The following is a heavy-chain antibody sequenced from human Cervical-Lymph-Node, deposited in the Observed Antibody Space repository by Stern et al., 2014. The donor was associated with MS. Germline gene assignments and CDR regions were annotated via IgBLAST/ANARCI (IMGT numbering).Heavy chain of an antibody. CDR3: AREDAVVTGVDS. Sequence: QLQLQESGPGLVKPSGTLSLTCAVSGGSISSSHWWTWVRQPPGKGLEWIGEIYHSGSTNYNPSLQSRVTISVDKSKNQFSLNLSSVTAADTAVYYCAREDAVVTGVDSWGQGTLVTVSS. CDR1: GGSISSSHW. J-gene: IGHJ4*02. D-gene: IGHD4-23*01. CDR2: IYHSGST. V-gene: IGHV4-4*02.